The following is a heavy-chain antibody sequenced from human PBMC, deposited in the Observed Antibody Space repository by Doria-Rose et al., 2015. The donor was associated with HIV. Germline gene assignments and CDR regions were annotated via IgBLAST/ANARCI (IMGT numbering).Heavy chain of an antibody. J-gene: IGHJ4*02. V-gene: IGHV4-34*01. CDR1: GGSFSDHY. CDR2: INDTGSA. D-gene: IGHD3-10*01. CDR3: ARVPDNYITSPLDY. Sequence: SGAGLLKPSETLSLTCAVYGGSFSDHYWSWIRQPPGKGLEWIGEINDTGSANYNPSLKSRVTISVDTSKNQFSLKVSSVTAADTAVYYCARVPDNYITSPLDYWGQGKLVTVSS.